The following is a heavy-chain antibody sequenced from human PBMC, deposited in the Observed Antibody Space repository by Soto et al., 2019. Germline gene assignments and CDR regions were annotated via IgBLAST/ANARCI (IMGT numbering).Heavy chain of an antibody. CDR3: ATAGIRFLEWFLAFDI. J-gene: IGHJ3*02. CDR2: FDPEDGET. D-gene: IGHD3-3*01. Sequence: ASVKVSCKVSGYTLTELSMHWVRQAPGKGLEWMGGFDPEDGETIYAQKFQGRVTVSEDTSTDTAYMELSSLRSEDTAVYYCATAGIRFLEWFLAFDIWGQGTMVTVSS. V-gene: IGHV1-24*01. CDR1: GYTLTELS.